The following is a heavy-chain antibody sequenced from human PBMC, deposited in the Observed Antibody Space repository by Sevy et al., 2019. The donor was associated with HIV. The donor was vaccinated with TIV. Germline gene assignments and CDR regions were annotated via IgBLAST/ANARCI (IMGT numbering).Heavy chain of an antibody. CDR1: GFTFSSYG. V-gene: IGHV3-33*06. Sequence: GGSLRLSCAASGFTFSSYGMHWVRQAPGKGLEWVALIWYDGSNKYYADSVKGRFTISRDNSKNTLYLQMNSLRAEDTAVYYCVKGQGYFDYWGQGTLVTVSS. J-gene: IGHJ4*02. CDR3: VKGQGYFDY. CDR2: IWYDGSNK.